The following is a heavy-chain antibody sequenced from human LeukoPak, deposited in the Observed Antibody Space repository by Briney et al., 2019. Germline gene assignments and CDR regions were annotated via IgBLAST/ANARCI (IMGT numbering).Heavy chain of an antibody. V-gene: IGHV4-39*07. J-gene: IGHJ4*02. CDR2: IYYSGST. D-gene: IGHD6-13*01. Sequence: SETLSLTCTVSGGSISSSSYYWGWIRQPPGKGLEWIGSIYYSGSTYYNPSLKSRVTISVDTSKNQFSLKLSSVTSADTAVYYSARGGPAAGYFDYWGQGTLVTVSS. CDR1: GGSISSSSYY. CDR3: ARGGPAAGYFDY.